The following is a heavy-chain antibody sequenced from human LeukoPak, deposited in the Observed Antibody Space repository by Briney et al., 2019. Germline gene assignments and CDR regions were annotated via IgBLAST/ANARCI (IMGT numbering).Heavy chain of an antibody. J-gene: IGHJ2*01. CDR2: IYYSGST. CDR3: ARRAAVLLWFGESHWYFDL. CDR1: GGSISSHY. V-gene: IGHV4-59*11. Sequence: SETLSLTCAVSGGSISSHYWSWIRQPPGKGLEWIGYIYYSGSTNYNPSLKSRVTISVDTSKNQFSLKLSSVTAADTAVYYCARRAAVLLWFGESHWYFDLWGRGTLVTVSS. D-gene: IGHD3-10*01.